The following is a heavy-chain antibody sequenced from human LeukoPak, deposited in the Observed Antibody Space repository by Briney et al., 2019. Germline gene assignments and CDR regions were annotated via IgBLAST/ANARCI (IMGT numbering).Heavy chain of an antibody. D-gene: IGHD1-26*01. V-gene: IGHV3-30*02. CDR3: ARDPVGATPFDY. J-gene: IGHJ4*02. CDR2: IGYDESKK. CDR1: GFTFGSTFSRYG. Sequence: PGGSLRLSCAASGFTFGSTFSRYGMHWVRQAPGKGLEWVAFIGYDESKKYYAESVKGRFTISRDDSKNTLYLQMSALKTEDTAVYYCARDPVGATPFDYWGQGTLVTVSS.